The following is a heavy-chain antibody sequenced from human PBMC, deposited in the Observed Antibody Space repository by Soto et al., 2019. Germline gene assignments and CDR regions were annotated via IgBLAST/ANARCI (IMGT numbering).Heavy chain of an antibody. V-gene: IGHV3-23*01. CDR3: ATRGGGYSGYDNDYYFDY. Sequence: GGSLRLSCAASGFTFSSYAMSWVRQAPGKGLEWVSAISGSGGSTYYADSVKGRFTISRDNSKNTLYLQMNSLRAEDTAVYYCATRGGGYSGYDNDYYFDYWGQGTLVTVSS. D-gene: IGHD5-12*01. CDR2: ISGSGGST. J-gene: IGHJ4*02. CDR1: GFTFSSYA.